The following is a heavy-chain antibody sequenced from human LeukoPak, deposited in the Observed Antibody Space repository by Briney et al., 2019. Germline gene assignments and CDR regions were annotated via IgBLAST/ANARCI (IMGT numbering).Heavy chain of an antibody. J-gene: IGHJ4*02. CDR3: AKPIFIAVAGEGFDY. CDR2: IWYDGSNK. V-gene: IGHV3-33*06. D-gene: IGHD6-19*01. CDR1: GFTFSSYG. Sequence: GGSLRLSCAASGFTFSSYGMHWVRQAPGKGLEWVAVIWYDGSNKYYADSVKGRFTISRDNSKNTLYLQMNSLRAEDTAVYYCAKPIFIAVAGEGFDYWGQGTLVTVSS.